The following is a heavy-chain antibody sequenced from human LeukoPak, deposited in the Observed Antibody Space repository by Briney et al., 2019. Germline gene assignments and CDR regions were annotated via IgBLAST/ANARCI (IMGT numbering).Heavy chain of an antibody. CDR2: IYYSGST. CDR1: GGSISSSSYY. D-gene: IGHD3-10*01. Sequence: LSETLSLTCTVSGGSISSSSYYWGWIRQPPGKGLEWIGSIYYSGSTYYNPSLKSRVTISVDTSKNQFSLKLSSVTAADTAVYYCASREVWFGELSVDYWGQGTLVTVSS. J-gene: IGHJ4*02. V-gene: IGHV4-39*07. CDR3: ASREVWFGELSVDY.